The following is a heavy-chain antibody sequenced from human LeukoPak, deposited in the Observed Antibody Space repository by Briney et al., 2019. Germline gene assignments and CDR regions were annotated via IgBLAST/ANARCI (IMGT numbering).Heavy chain of an antibody. J-gene: IGHJ5*02. CDR3: ARGKITVIRGVWFDP. Sequence: PSETLSLPRTVSGGSISTYYWNWIRQPPGKGLEWIGYIYYSGSTNYNPSLKSRVTISVDTSKNQFSLKLSSVTAADTAVYYCARGKITVIRGVWFDPWGRGTVNPVSP. V-gene: IGHV4-59*01. D-gene: IGHD3-10*01. CDR1: GGSISTYY. CDR2: IYYSGST.